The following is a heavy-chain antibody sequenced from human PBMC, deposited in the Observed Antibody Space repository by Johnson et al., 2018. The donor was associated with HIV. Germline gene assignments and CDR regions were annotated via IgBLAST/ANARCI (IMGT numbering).Heavy chain of an antibody. CDR2: ISYDGSNK. CDR3: ARVGYYVDAFDI. J-gene: IGHJ3*02. CDR1: GFTFSSYA. Sequence: QVQLVESGGGVVQPGRSLRLSCAASGFTFSSYAVHWVRQAPGKGLEWVAVISYDGSNKYYADSVKGRFTISRDNSKNTLYLQMNSLRVEDTAVYYCARVGYYVDAFDIWGQGTMVTVSS. D-gene: IGHD3-22*01. V-gene: IGHV3-30-3*01.